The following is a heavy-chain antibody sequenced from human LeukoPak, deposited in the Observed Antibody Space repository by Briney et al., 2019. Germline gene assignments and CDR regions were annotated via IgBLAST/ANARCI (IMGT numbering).Heavy chain of an antibody. J-gene: IGHJ4*02. CDR2: INHSGST. D-gene: IGHD6-13*01. CDR3: ATGYSSTWYYFDY. Sequence: SETLSLTCAVYGGSFSGYYWSWIRQPPGKGLEWIGEINHSGSTNYNPSLKSRVTISVDTSKDQFSLKLASVTAADTAVYYCATGYSSTWYYFDYWGQGTLVTVSS. V-gene: IGHV4-34*01. CDR1: GGSFSGYY.